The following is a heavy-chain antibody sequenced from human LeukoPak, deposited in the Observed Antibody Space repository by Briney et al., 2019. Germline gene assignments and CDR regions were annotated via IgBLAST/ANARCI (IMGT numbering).Heavy chain of an antibody. CDR3: ARGYRNDIVVVVAATDYYGMDV. J-gene: IGHJ6*02. D-gene: IGHD2-15*01. CDR2: INHSGST. Sequence: SETLSLTCAVYGGSFSGYYWSWIRQPPGKGLEWIGEINHSGSTNYNPSLKSRVTISVDTSKNQFSLKLSSVTAADTAVYYCARGYRNDIVVVVAATDYYGMDVGGQGTTVTVSS. CDR1: GGSFSGYY. V-gene: IGHV4-34*01.